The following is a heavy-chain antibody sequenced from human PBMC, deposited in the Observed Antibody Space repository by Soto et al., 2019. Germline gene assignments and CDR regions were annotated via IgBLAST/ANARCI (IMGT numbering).Heavy chain of an antibody. CDR1: GGSISSGGYY. V-gene: IGHV4-31*03. J-gene: IGHJ5*02. CDR3: ASYVDKNWFDP. D-gene: IGHD3-16*01. CDR2: IYYSGST. Sequence: KASETLSLTCTVSGGSISSGGYYWSWIRQHPGKGLEWIGYIYYSGSTYYNPSLKSRVTISVDTSKNQFSLKLSSVTAADTAVYYCASYVDKNWFDPWGQGTLVTVSS.